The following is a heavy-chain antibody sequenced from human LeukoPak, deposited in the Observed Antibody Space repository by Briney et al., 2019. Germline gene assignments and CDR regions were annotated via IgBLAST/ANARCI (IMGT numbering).Heavy chain of an antibody. Sequence: GGSLRLSCAASGFTFSSYEMNWVRQAPGKGLEWVSYISSSGSTIYYADSVKGRFTISRDNANNSLYLQMNSLRDEDTAVYYCARARRYRSSWYHDYRGQGSLVTVSS. J-gene: IGHJ4*02. CDR2: ISSSGSTI. CDR3: ARARRYRSSWYHDY. D-gene: IGHD6-13*01. V-gene: IGHV3-48*03. CDR1: GFTFSSYE.